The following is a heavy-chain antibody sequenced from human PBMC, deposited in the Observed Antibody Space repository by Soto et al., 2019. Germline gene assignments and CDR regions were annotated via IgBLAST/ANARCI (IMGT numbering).Heavy chain of an antibody. J-gene: IGHJ5*02. D-gene: IGHD5-12*01. CDR2: IKSKTDGGTT. CDR3: TTDIEGGYEEYNWFDP. V-gene: IGHV3-15*01. CDR1: GFTFSNAW. Sequence: GGSLRLSCAASGFTFSNAWMSWVRQAPGKGLEWVGRIKSKTDGGTTDYAAPVKGRFTISRDDSKNTLYLQMNSLKTEDTAVYYCTTDIEGGYEEYNWFDPWGQGTLVTVSS.